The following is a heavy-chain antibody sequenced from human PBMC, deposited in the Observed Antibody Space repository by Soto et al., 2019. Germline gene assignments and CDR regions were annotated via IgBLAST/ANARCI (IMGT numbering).Heavy chain of an antibody. J-gene: IGHJ5*02. CDR1: GGSFSENN. CDR2: INHRGSI. D-gene: IGHD3-16*01. Sequence: SETLSLTCGVYGGSFSENNWNWIRQSPGKGLEWIGEINHRGSINYNPSLKSRVTISRDTSRNQFSLKLTSVTAADTALYYCAAGGGFILGRMGWFDPWGQGXQVTVYS. V-gene: IGHV4-34*01. CDR3: AAGGGFILGRMGWFDP.